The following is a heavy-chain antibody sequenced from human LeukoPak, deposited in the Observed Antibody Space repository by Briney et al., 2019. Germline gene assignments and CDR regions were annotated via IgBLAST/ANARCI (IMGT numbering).Heavy chain of an antibody. CDR3: ASRDQSCSGSRCYPIDY. J-gene: IGHJ4*02. D-gene: IGHD2-15*01. CDR1: GFNFRRVW. Sequence: GGSLRLSFSTPGFNFRRVWMHWVRPPPGKGLVWVPRINSEGSSTSYADSVKGRFTISRDNAKNTLYLQMNSLRVEDTAVYYCASRDQSCSGSRCYPIDYWGQGTLVTVSS. V-gene: IGHV3-74*01. CDR2: INSEGSST.